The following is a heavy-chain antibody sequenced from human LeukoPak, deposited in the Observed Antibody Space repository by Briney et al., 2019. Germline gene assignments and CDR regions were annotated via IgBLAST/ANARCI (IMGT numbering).Heavy chain of an antibody. V-gene: IGHV3-21*01. Sequence: GGSLRLSCAASGFIFSNYGLTWVRQTPAMGLEWVSAISGTGSNREYADSVKGRFTISRDNAKNSLYLQMNSLRAEDTAVYYCARLREIPVFGVVTKSTSYFDYWGQGTLVTVSS. J-gene: IGHJ4*02. D-gene: IGHD3-3*01. CDR2: ISGTGSNR. CDR3: ARLREIPVFGVVTKSTSYFDY. CDR1: GFIFSNYG.